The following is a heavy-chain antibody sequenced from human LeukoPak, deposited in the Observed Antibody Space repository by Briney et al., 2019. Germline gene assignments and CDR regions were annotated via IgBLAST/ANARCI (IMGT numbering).Heavy chain of an antibody. CDR3: ARLQPSLLGDY. CDR1: GGSISSYY. D-gene: IGHD3-16*01. J-gene: IGHJ4*02. CDR2: IYYSGST. Sequence: SSETLSLTRTVSGGSISSYYWSWIRQPPGKGLEWIGYIYYSGSTNYNPSLKSRVTISVDTSKNQFSLKLSSVTAADTAVYYCARLQPSLLGDYWGQGTLVTVSS. V-gene: IGHV4-59*01.